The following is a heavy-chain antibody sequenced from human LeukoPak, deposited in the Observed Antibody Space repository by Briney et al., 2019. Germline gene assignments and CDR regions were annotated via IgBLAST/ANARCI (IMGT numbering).Heavy chain of an antibody. J-gene: IGHJ3*02. CDR2: IKQDGTEK. CDR3: ARGKPSYYYDSSAYFYNGAFDI. Sequence: PGGSLRLSCAASGFSFTTYWMSWVRQAPGKGLEWVANIKQDGTEKYYVDSVKGRFTISRDNAKNSLYLQMNSLRADDTAVYYCARGKPSYYYDSSAYFYNGAFDIWGQGTMVTVSS. V-gene: IGHV3-7*01. CDR1: GFSFTTYW. D-gene: IGHD3-22*01.